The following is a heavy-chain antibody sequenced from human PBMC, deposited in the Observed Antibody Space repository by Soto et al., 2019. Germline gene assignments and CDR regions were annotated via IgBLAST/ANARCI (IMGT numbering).Heavy chain of an antibody. CDR2: IYYSGTT. V-gene: IGHV4-31*03. CDR3: ARAIQRDAFDI. D-gene: IGHD6-25*01. J-gene: IGHJ3*02. CDR1: GGSISSGGYY. Sequence: PSETLSLTCTVSGGSISSGGYYWSWIRQHPGKGLEWIAYIYYSGTTYYNPSLKSRVTISLDTSKNQFSLKLSSVTAADTAVYYCARAIQRDAFDIWGQGTMVTVSS.